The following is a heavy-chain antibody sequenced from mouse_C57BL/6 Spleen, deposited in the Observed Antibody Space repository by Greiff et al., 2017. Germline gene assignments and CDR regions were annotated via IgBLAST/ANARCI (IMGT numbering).Heavy chain of an antibody. J-gene: IGHJ2*01. V-gene: IGHV1-61*01. Sequence: QVQLQQPGAELVRPGSSVKLSCKASGYTFTSYWMDWVKQRPGQGLEWIGNIYPSDSATHYNQKFKDKATLTVDKSSSTAYMQLSSLTSEDSAVYYCARGRYDSDPLACDYWGQGTTRTVSS. D-gene: IGHD2-4*01. CDR1: GYTFTSYW. CDR2: IYPSDSAT. CDR3: ARGRYDSDPLACDY.